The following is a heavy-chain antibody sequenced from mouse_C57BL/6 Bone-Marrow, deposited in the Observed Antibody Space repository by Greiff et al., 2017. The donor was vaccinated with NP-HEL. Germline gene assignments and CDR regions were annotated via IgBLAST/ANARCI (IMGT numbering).Heavy chain of an antibody. D-gene: IGHD1-1*01. CDR3: TRKFITTGGVYWYFDV. V-gene: IGHV1-15*01. Sequence: VKLQESGAELVRPGASVTLSCKASGYTFTDYEMHWVKQTPVHGLEWIGAIDPETGGTAYNQKFKGKAILTADKSSSTAYMELRSLTSEDSAVYYCTRKFITTGGVYWYFDVWGTGTTVTVSS. J-gene: IGHJ1*03. CDR1: GYTFTDYE. CDR2: IDPETGGT.